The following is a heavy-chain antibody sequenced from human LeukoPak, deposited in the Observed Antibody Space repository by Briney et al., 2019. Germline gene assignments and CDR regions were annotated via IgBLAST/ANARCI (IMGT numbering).Heavy chain of an antibody. CDR3: ARGIAAAANEDRFDP. V-gene: IGHV3-53*01. CDR2: IYSGGST. J-gene: IGHJ5*02. D-gene: IGHD6-13*01. Sequence: PGGSLRLSCAASGFTVSSNYMSWVRQAPGKGLEWVSVIYSGGSTYYADSVKGRFTISRDNSKSTLYLQMNSLRAEDTAVYYCARGIAAAANEDRFDPWGQGTLVTVSS. CDR1: GFTVSSNY.